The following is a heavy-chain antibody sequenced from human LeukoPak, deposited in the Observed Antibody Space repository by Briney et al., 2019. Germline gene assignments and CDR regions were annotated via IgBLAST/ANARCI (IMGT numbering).Heavy chain of an antibody. J-gene: IGHJ4*02. Sequence: PSETLSLTCTVSGGSMSNYYWGCIRQPLGKGLEWIGYIYSSGSTNYDPSLKSRVTISIDTSKKQFSLKLRSVTAADTAVYYCARVTEYCSGGRCYTYFDYWGQGTLVTVSS. V-gene: IGHV4-4*08. CDR3: ARVTEYCSGGRCYTYFDY. D-gene: IGHD2-15*01. CDR2: IYSSGST. CDR1: GGSMSNYY.